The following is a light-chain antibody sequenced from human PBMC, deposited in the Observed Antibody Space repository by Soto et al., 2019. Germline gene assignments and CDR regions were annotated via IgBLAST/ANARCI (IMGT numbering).Light chain of an antibody. CDR2: DVS. J-gene: IGLJ2*01. CDR3: SSYTSSSTSVV. V-gene: IGLV2-14*01. Sequence: QSALTQPASVSGSPGQSITISCTGTSSDVGGYNYVSWYQQHPGKDPKLMIYDVSNRPSGVSNRFSGSKSGNTASLTISGLKAEDEADYYCSSYTSSSTSVVFGGGTKLTVL. CDR1: SSDVGGYNY.